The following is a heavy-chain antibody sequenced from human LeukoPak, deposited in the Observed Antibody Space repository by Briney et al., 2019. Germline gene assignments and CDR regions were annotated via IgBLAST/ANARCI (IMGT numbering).Heavy chain of an antibody. D-gene: IGHD3-10*01. CDR2: FDVEDGQV. CDR1: GYSLTEVS. CDR3: AAGPVLLWFGDSPGNHSSNWFDP. Sequence: ASVKVSCKVSGYSLTEVSMHWVRQAPGKGLEWMGGFDVEDGQVIYAQKFQGRVTMTEDRSRDTSFMELRRLTSEDTAVYYCAAGPVLLWFGDSPGNHSSNWFDPWGQGTLVIVSS. J-gene: IGHJ5*02. V-gene: IGHV1-24*01.